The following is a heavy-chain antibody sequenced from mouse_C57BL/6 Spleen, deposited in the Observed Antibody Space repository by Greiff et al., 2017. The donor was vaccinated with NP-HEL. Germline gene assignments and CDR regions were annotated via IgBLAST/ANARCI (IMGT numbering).Heavy chain of an antibody. CDR1: GFTFSDYY. CDR3: ARQASRYGSHFDY. J-gene: IGHJ2*01. Sequence: EVHLVESGGGLVQPGGSLKLSCAASGFTFSDYYMYWVRQTPEKRLEWVAYISNGGGSTYYPDTVKGRFTISRDNAKNTLYLQMSRLKSEDTAMYYSARQASRYGSHFDYWGQGTTLTVSS. D-gene: IGHD1-1*01. CDR2: ISNGGGST. V-gene: IGHV5-12*01.